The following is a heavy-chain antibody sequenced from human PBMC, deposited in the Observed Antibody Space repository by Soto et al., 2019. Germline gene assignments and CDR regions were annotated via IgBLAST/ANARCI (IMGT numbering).Heavy chain of an antibody. CDR2: IYFAGTT. J-gene: IGHJ5*01. V-gene: IGHV4-59*08. CDR1: GGSISPYY. D-gene: IGHD2-15*01. Sequence: PSETLSLTCTVSGGSISPYYWSWIRQPPGKGLEGIGYIYFAGTTKYNPSLKSRVTISVDSSKNQFSLNLTSVTAADTAVYYCARLGGFFQALDSWGRGTLVTVSS. CDR3: ARLGGFFQALDS.